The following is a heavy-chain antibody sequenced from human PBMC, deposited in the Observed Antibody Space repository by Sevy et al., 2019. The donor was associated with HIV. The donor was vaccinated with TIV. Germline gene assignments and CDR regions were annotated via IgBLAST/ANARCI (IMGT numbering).Heavy chain of an antibody. D-gene: IGHD3-10*01. Sequence: GGSLRLSCAASEFSFSSYGMHWVRQAPGKGLEWVAVVSSDGRNKNYADSLKGRFSISRDNSKNTMYLQMNSLRAEDTAFYYCARDDGILPPGYYYYGMDVWGQGTTVTVSS. CDR3: ARDDGILPPGYYYYGMDV. CDR2: VSSDGRNK. J-gene: IGHJ6*02. V-gene: IGHV3-30*04. CDR1: EFSFSSYG.